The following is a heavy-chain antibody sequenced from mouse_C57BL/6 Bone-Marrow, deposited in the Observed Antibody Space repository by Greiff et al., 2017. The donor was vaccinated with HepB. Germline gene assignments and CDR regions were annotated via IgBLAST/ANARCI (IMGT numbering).Heavy chain of an antibody. V-gene: IGHV1-69*01. CDR3: AIPNRGYAMDY. D-gene: IGHD4-1*01. CDR1: VYTFTSYW. Sequence: QVQLQQPGAELVMPGASVKLSCKASVYTFTSYWMHWVKQRPGQGLEWIGEIDPSDSYTNYNQKFKGKSTLTVDKSSSTAYMQLSSLTSEDSAVYYCAIPNRGYAMDYWGQGTSVTVSS. CDR2: IDPSDSYT. J-gene: IGHJ4*01.